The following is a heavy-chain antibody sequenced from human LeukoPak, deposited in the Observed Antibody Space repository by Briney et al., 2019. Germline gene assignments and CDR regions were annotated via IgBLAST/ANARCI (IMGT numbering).Heavy chain of an antibody. D-gene: IGHD2-21*02. CDR3: ARAYCGGDCYSAY. V-gene: IGHV3-23*01. CDR2: ISGSGGST. Sequence: GGSLRLSCAASGFIFSSYAMSWVRQAPGKGLEWVSTISGSGGSTYYAGSVKGRFTISRDNSKNTLYLQMNSLRAEDTAVYYCARAYCGGDCYSAYWGQGTLVTVSS. CDR1: GFIFSSYA. J-gene: IGHJ4*02.